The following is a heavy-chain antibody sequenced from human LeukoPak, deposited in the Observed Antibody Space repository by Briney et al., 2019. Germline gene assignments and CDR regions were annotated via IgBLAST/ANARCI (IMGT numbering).Heavy chain of an antibody. J-gene: IGHJ4*02. Sequence: GTSLRLSCAASGISFSSHGMHWVRQAPGKGLEWVAVISYDGSNKYYADSVKGRFTISRDNSKNTLYLQMNSLRAEDTAVYYCAKDGDIVATMSRYFDYWGQGTLVTVSS. V-gene: IGHV3-30*18. CDR1: GISFSSHG. CDR2: ISYDGSNK. CDR3: AKDGDIVATMSRYFDY. D-gene: IGHD5-12*01.